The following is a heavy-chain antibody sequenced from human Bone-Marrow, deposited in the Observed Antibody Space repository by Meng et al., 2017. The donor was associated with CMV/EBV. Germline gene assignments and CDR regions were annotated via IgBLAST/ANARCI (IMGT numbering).Heavy chain of an antibody. V-gene: IGHV1-2*02. CDR1: GYTFTDYY. CDR2: IKPKSGGT. Sequence: ASVKVSCKASGYTFTDYYIQWVRQAPGQGLEWVGWIKPKSGGTNYAQKFQGRVTITIDTSITTAYMDLSSLRPDDTAVYYCARGVRAIPGVRLGYWGQGWLVTVSS. J-gene: IGHJ4*02. D-gene: IGHD3-10*02. CDR3: ARGVRAIPGVRLGY.